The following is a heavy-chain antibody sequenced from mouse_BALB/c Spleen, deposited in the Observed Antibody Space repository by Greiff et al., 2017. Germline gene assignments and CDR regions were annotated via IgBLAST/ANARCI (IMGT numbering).Heavy chain of an antibody. CDR3: ARNGGVYDGYYTCNAMDY. V-gene: IGHV2-2*02. CDR1: GFSLTSYG. J-gene: IGHJ4*01. CDR2: IWSGGST. Sequence: VQRVESGPGLVQPSQSLSITCTVSGFSLTSYGVHWVRQSPGKGLEWLGVIWSGGSTAYNAAFISRLSISKDNSKGQVFFKMNSLQANDPAIYYCARNGGVYDGYYTCNAMDYWGQGTSVTVSS. D-gene: IGHD2-3*01.